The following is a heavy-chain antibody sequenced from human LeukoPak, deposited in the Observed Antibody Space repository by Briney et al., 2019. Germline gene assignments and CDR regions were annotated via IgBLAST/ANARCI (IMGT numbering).Heavy chain of an antibody. CDR1: GFTFSSYG. Sequence: GGSLRLSCAASGFTFSSYGMHWVRQAPGKGLEWVALISYDGRSKYYADSVKGRFTISRDNSKNTMYLQMNSLRAEDTAVYYCARDSLYYYDSRGYYYPDYWGQGTLVTVSS. CDR2: ISYDGRSK. CDR3: ARDSLYYYDSRGYYYPDY. V-gene: IGHV3-30*03. J-gene: IGHJ4*02. D-gene: IGHD3-22*01.